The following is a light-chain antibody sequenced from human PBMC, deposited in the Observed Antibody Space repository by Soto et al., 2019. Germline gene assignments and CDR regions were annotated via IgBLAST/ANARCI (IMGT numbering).Light chain of an antibody. J-gene: IGKJ1*01. V-gene: IGKV1-5*03. CDR2: KAS. CDR3: QQGYNFPRA. CDR1: QSISSW. Sequence: DIQMTQSPSTLSASVGDRVTITCRASQSISSWLAWYQQKPGKAPKLLIYKASSLESGVPSRFSGSGSGTDFTLTINSLQPEDFATYFCQQGYNFPRAFGQGTKVDIK.